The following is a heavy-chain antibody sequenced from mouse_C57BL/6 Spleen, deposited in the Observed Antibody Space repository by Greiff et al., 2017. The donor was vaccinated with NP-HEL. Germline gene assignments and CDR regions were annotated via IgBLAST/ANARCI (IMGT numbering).Heavy chain of an antibody. D-gene: IGHD2-5*01. Sequence: QVQLQQPGAELVRPGSSVKLSCKASGYTFTSYWMDWVKQRPGQGLEWIGNIYPSDSETHYNQKFKDKATLTVDKSSSTAYMQLSSLTSEDSAVYYCAREGSNSAWFGYWGKGTLVTVSA. V-gene: IGHV1-61*01. CDR1: GYTFTSYW. CDR2: IYPSDSET. J-gene: IGHJ3*01. CDR3: AREGSNSAWFGY.